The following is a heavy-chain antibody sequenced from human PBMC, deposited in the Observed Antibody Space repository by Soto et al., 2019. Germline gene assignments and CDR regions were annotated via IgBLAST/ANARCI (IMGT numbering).Heavy chain of an antibody. J-gene: IGHJ5*02. D-gene: IGHD2-15*01. CDR2: IIPILGIA. CDR1: GGTFSSYT. CDR3: ARDHCSGGSCYGGINWFDP. Sequence: SVKVSCKASGGTFSSYTISWVRQAPGQGLEWMGRIIPILGIANYAQKFQGRVTITADKSTSTAYMELSSLRSEDTAVYYCARDHCSGGSCYGGINWFDPWGQGTLVTVSS. V-gene: IGHV1-69*04.